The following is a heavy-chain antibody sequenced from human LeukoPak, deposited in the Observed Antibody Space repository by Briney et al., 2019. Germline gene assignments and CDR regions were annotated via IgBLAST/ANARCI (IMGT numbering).Heavy chain of an antibody. CDR3: ARDPQDQVVYHFDY. CDR2: IFNDGSNK. D-gene: IGHD2-2*02. Sequence: GGSLRLSCAASGFTFSSYALSWVRQAPGKGLEWVAVIFNDGSNKYYADSLKGRFTISRDNSKNTLYLQMNSLRAEDTAVYFCARDPQDQVVYHFDYWGQGTLVTVSS. V-gene: IGHV3-30*04. J-gene: IGHJ4*02. CDR1: GFTFSSYA.